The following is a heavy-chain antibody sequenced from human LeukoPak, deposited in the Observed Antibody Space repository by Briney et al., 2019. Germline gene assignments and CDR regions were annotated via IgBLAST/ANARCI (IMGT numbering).Heavy chain of an antibody. CDR3: ARGSYCGSTSCYRSYYYYGMDV. CDR1: GFTFSSYS. D-gene: IGHD2-2*01. Sequence: GGSLRLSCAASGFTFSSYSMNWVRQAPGKGLEWVSSISSSSSYIYYADSVKGRFTISRDNAKNSLYLQMNSLRAEDTAVYYCARGSYCGSTSCYRSYYYYGMDVWGQGTTVTVSS. J-gene: IGHJ6*02. CDR2: ISSSSSYI. V-gene: IGHV3-21*01.